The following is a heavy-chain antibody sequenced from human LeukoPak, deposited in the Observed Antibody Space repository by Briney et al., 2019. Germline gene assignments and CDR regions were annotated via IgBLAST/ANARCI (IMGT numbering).Heavy chain of an antibody. CDR3: AKDPSPYSYGHHYFDY. J-gene: IGHJ4*02. CDR1: GFTFSSYG. D-gene: IGHD5-18*01. V-gene: IGHV3-30*18. Sequence: ESGGSLRLSCAASGFTFSSYGMHWVRQAPGKGLEWVAVISYDGSNKYYADSVKGRFTISRDNSKNTLYLQMNSLRAEDTAVYYCAKDPSPYSYGHHYFDYWGQGTLVTVSS. CDR2: ISYDGSNK.